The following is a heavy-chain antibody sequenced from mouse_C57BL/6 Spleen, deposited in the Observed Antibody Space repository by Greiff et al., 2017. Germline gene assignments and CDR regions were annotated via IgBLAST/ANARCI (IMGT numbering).Heavy chain of an antibody. Sequence: VKLQQPGAELVRPGSSVKLSCKASGYTFTSYWMHWVKQRPIQGLEWIGNIDPSDSETHYNQKFKDKATLTVDKSSSTAYMQLSSLTSEDSAVYYCALYYDYDGYFDYWGQGTTLTVSS. D-gene: IGHD2-4*01. CDR2: IDPSDSET. CDR3: ALYYDYDGYFDY. J-gene: IGHJ2*01. CDR1: GYTFTSYW. V-gene: IGHV1-52*01.